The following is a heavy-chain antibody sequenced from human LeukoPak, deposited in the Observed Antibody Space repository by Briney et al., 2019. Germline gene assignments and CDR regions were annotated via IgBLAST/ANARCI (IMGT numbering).Heavy chain of an antibody. D-gene: IGHD5-24*01. Sequence: GGSLRLSCTASGFTFSTYPMNWVRQAPGKGLEWVSHILSSTDTIYYAESVKGRFTISRDNAKNSLYLQMNSLTAKDTALYYCARDGYNDLWVYYYYGMDVWGQGTTVTVSS. V-gene: IGHV3-48*01. J-gene: IGHJ6*02. CDR1: GFTFSTYP. CDR2: ILSSTDTI. CDR3: ARDGYNDLWVYYYYGMDV.